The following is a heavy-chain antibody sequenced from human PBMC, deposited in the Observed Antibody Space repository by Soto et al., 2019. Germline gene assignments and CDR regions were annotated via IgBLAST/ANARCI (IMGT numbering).Heavy chain of an antibody. J-gene: IGHJ4*02. CDR3: ARDPMGRYYGSGSYYFDY. CDR2: ISYDGSNK. D-gene: IGHD3-10*01. Sequence: QVQLVESGGGVVQPGRSLRLSCAASGFTFSSYAMHWVRQAPGKGLEWVAVISYDGSNKYYADSVKGRFTISRDNSKNTPYLQMNSLRAEDTAVYYCARDPMGRYYGSGSYYFDYWGQGTLVTVSS. V-gene: IGHV3-30-3*01. CDR1: GFTFSSYA.